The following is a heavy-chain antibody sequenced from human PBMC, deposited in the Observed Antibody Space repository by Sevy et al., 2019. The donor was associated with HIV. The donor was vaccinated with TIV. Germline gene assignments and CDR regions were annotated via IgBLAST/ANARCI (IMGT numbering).Heavy chain of an antibody. D-gene: IGHD1-26*01. CDR3: AREKSGSNDY. V-gene: IGHV3-74*01. CDR1: GLPFGTYW. CDR2: INSDGSST. J-gene: IGHJ4*02. Sequence: GGSLRLSCAASGLPFGTYWMHWVRQAPGKGLVWVSRINSDGSSTGYAGSVKGRFTISRDNAKNTLYLQMNSLRAEDTAVYYCAREKSGSNDYWGQGTLVTVSS.